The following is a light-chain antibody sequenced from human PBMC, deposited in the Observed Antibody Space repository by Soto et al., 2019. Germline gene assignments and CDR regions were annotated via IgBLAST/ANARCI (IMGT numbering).Light chain of an antibody. J-gene: IGKJ1*01. CDR1: QSVATN. Sequence: EIVMTQSPASLSVSPGEGATLSCSASQSVATNLAWYQQKPGQPPRLLIYGASTRATGIPARFSGSGSGTEFTLTISSLQSVDFAVYSCQKYNNWPWKFGQGTKVDIK. V-gene: IGKV3-15*01. CDR3: QKYNNWPWK. CDR2: GAS.